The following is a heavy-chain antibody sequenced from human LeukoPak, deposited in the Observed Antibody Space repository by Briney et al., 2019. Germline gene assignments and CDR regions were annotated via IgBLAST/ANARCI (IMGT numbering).Heavy chain of an antibody. V-gene: IGHV4-59*11. CDR2: IFYVGST. CDR1: GDSICSHY. D-gene: IGHD3-22*01. J-gene: IGHJ3*02. CDR3: ARDYYDSRGEAFDI. Sequence: SETLSLTCTVSGDSICSHYWSWIRQPPGKGLEWIGYIFYVGSTNYNPSLKSRVTISVDTSKNQFSLKLNSVTAADTAVYYCARDYYDSRGEAFDIWGQGTMVTVSS.